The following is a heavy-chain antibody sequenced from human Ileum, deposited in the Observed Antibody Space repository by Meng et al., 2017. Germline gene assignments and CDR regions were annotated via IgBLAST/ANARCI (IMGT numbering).Heavy chain of an antibody. Sequence: QGAGPVLVKLSGPQSLTFAVSGGSISFGYWWSWVRQPPGQGLEWIGEIHHSGSTNYNQSLKSRVTLSVDNSNNQFSLSLTSVTAADTAVYYCARNGDYSADHWGQGILVTVSS. J-gene: IGHJ4*02. V-gene: IGHV4-4*02. CDR1: GGSISFGYW. CDR3: ARNGDYSADH. CDR2: IHHSGST. D-gene: IGHD2-21*01.